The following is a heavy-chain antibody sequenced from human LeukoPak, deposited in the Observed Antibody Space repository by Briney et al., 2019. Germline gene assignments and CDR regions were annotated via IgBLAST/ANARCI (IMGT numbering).Heavy chain of an antibody. J-gene: IGHJ6*03. CDR3: ARLGRFGALLPYYYYMDV. V-gene: IGHV4-4*07. D-gene: IGHD3-10*01. Sequence: PSETLSLTCTVSGGSISGYYWSWIRQPAGKGLEYIGRVYSSGSTDSNPSLRSRLTMSVDTSKNQLSLKLTSVTAADTAVYYCARLGRFGALLPYYYYMDVWGKGTTVTVSS. CDR2: VYSSGST. CDR1: GGSISGYY.